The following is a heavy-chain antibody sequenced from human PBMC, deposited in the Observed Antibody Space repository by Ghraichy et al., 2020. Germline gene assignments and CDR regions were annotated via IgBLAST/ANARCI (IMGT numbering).Heavy chain of an antibody. V-gene: IGHV4-30-2*01. D-gene: IGHD3-22*01. CDR1: GGSISSGGYS. CDR2: IYHSGST. Sequence: SQTLSLTCAVSGGSISSGGYSWSWIRQPPGKGLEWIGYIYHSGSTYYNPSLKSRVTISVDRSKNQFSLKLSSVTAADTAVYYCASYYYDSSGPSDYWGQGTLVTVSS. CDR3: ASYYYDSSGPSDY. J-gene: IGHJ4*02.